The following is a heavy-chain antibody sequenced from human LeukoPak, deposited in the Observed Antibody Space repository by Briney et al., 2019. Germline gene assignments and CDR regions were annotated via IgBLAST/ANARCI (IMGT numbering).Heavy chain of an antibody. CDR2: IGNTET. D-gene: IGHD5-18*01. CDR3: AKDWIQFNRVFDCFDS. Sequence: GGSLRLSCATSGFPFETNAMSWVRQASGKGLEWVATIGNTETFYADSVTGRFTISRDNSKNTVNLQMNRLRVEDTAIYYCAKDWIQFNRVFDCFDSWGQGTLVTVSS. CDR1: GFPFETNA. V-gene: IGHV3-23*01. J-gene: IGHJ4*02.